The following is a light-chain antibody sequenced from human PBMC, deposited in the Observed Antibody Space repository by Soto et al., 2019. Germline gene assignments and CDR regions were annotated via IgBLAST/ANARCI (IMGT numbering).Light chain of an antibody. Sequence: EIVMTQSPPTLSVSPGERATLSCTASQSVSRSYLAWYQQKPGQAPRLLIYGASSRATGIPDRFSGSGSGTDFTLTINRLEPEDFAVYYCQQYGSSITFGQGTRLEIK. CDR3: QQYGSSIT. J-gene: IGKJ5*01. V-gene: IGKV3-20*01. CDR2: GAS. CDR1: QSVSRSY.